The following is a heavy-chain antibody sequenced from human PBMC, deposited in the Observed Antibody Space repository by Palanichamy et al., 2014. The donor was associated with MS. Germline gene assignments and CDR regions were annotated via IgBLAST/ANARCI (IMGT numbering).Heavy chain of an antibody. CDR3: ARVGLPSGIHGYYGDFFDL. CDR1: GFTVSSNY. Sequence: QLVETGGGLDPGLGGPVRLSCTASGFTVSSNYVSWVRQGSSKGLEWVSLIHIGGTTYYAESVKGRFTISRDDSKNTLYLQMNSVRAEDTAVYYCARVGLPSGIHGYYGDFFDLWGQGTLLTVSS. V-gene: IGHV3-53*02. J-gene: IGHJ4*02. CDR2: IHIGGTT. D-gene: IGHD3-22*01.